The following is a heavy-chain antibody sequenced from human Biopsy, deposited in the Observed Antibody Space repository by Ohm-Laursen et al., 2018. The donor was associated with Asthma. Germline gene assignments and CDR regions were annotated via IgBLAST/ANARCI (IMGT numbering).Heavy chain of an antibody. D-gene: IGHD3-10*01. CDR2: ISVYNGNT. CDR3: ARAVDYSHYYGIDV. Sequence: GSSVKASCKPYGYTFNSAGITWVRQAPGQGLEWMGWISVYNGNTKVAQKLQDRVTMITDTSTSTAYMELRSLRSDDTAVYFCARAVDYSHYYGIDVWGQGTTVTVS. J-gene: IGHJ6*02. V-gene: IGHV1-18*01. CDR1: GYTFNSAG.